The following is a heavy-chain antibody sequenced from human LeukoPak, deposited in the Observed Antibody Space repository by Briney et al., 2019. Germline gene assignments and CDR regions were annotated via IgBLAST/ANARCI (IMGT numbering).Heavy chain of an antibody. D-gene: IGHD2-8*01. V-gene: IGHV4-39*07. CDR1: GYSISSSSYY. J-gene: IGHJ4*02. CDR3: ARGRYLLYYAYGRDYYFDY. Sequence: SETLSLTCTVSGYSISSSSYYWGWIRQPPGKGLEWSGDINHSGSTNYNPSLKSRVTISVDTSKNQFSLKLSSVTAADTAVYYCARGRYLLYYAYGRDYYFDYWGQGTLVTVSS. CDR2: INHSGST.